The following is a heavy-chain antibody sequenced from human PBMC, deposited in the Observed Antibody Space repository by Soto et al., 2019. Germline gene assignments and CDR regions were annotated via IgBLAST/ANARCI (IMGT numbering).Heavy chain of an antibody. CDR3: ARDPLIEMATISVSYGMDV. CDR2: INPSGGST. J-gene: IGHJ6*02. D-gene: IGHD5-12*01. CDR1: GYTFTSYY. V-gene: IGHV1-46*01. Sequence: ASVKVSWKASGYTFTSYYMHWVRQAPGQGLEWMGIINPSGGSTSYAQKFQGRVTMTRDTSTSTVYMELSSLRSEDTAVYYCARDPLIEMATISVSYGMDVWGQGTTVTVSS.